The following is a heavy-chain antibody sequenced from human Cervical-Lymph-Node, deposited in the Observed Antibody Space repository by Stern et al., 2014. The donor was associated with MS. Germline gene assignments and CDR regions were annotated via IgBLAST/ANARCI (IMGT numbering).Heavy chain of an antibody. CDR2: IYSDEST. CDR3: ARAIFGVNTATMAPDAFDT. D-gene: IGHD3-3*01. V-gene: IGHV3-53*01. CDR1: GFAVSNNY. J-gene: IGHJ3*02. Sequence: EVQLMESGGGLIQPGGSLRLSCAAPGFAVSNNYMSWVRQAPGKGLEWVSLIYSDESTYYEGSVQDRFTISRDSSKNNRFLQMNSLRVEYTAVYYCARAIFGVNTATMAPDAFDTWGQGTMFTVSS.